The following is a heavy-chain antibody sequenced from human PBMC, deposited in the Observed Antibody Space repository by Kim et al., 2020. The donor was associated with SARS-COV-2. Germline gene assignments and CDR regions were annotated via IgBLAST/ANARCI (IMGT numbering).Heavy chain of an antibody. J-gene: IGHJ6*02. Sequence: GGSLRLSCAASGFTFSSYGMHWVRQAPGKGLEWVAVIWYDGSNKYYADSVKGRFTISRDNSKNTLYLQMNSLRAEDTAVYYCARDGPPYSSSYPDYYYYGMDVWGQGTTVTVSS. CDR2: IWYDGSNK. CDR1: GFTFSSYG. CDR3: ARDGPPYSSSYPDYYYYGMDV. V-gene: IGHV3-33*01. D-gene: IGHD6-6*01.